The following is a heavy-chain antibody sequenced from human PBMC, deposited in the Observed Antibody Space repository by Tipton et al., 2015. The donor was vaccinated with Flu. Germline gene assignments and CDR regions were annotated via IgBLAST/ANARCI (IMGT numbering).Heavy chain of an antibody. V-gene: IGHV4-34*01. J-gene: IGHJ3*02. Sequence: TLSLTCAVYGGSFSGYYWSWIRQPPGKGLEWIGEINHSGSTNYNPSLKSRVTISVDTSKNQFSLKLSSVTAADTAVYYCARGLPVEDAFDIWGQGTMVTVSS. CDR2: INHSGST. CDR3: ARGLPVEDAFDI. CDR1: GGSFSGYY.